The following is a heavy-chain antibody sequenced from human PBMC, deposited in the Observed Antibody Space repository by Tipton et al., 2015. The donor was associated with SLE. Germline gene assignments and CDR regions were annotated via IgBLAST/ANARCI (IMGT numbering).Heavy chain of an antibody. V-gene: IGHV4-34*01. CDR3: ARWRRYSSSWSGGVDY. CDR2: INHSGST. CDR1: GGSFSGYY. D-gene: IGHD6-13*01. J-gene: IGHJ4*02. Sequence: TLSLTCAVYGGSFSGYYWSWIRQPPGKGLEWIGEINHSGSTNYNPSLKSRVTISVDTSKNQFSLKLSSVTAADTAVYYCARWRRYSSSWSGGVDYWGQGTLVTVSS.